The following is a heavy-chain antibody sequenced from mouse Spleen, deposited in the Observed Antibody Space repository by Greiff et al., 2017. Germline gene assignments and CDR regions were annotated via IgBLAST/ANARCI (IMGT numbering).Heavy chain of an antibody. CDR2: ISSGGDYI. Sequence: EVKLMESGEGLVKPGGSLKLSCAASGFTFSSYAMSWVRQTPEKRLEWVAYISSGGDYIYYADTVKGRFTISRDNARNTLYLQMSSLKSEDTAMYYCTRYGGLGRPYFDVWGTGTTVTVSS. CDR1: GFTFSSYA. J-gene: IGHJ1*03. V-gene: IGHV5-9-1*02. D-gene: IGHD4-1*01. CDR3: TRYGGLGRPYFDV.